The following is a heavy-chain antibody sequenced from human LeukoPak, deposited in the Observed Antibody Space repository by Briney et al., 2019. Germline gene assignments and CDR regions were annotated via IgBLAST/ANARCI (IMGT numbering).Heavy chain of an antibody. J-gene: IGHJ4*02. CDR2: ISTNGDTT. Sequence: PGGSLRLSCAASGFTFSTYAMHWVRQAPGKGLEYVSSISTNGDTTYYADSVKGRFTISRDNSESTLYLQMGSLRAEDMAVYYCARDYSGSGSYDYWGQGTLVTVSS. CDR1: GFTFSTYA. D-gene: IGHD3-10*01. CDR3: ARDYSGSGSYDY. V-gene: IGHV3-64*02.